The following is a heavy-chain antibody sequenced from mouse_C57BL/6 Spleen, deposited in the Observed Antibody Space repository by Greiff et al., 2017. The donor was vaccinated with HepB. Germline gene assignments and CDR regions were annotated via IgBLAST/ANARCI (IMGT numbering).Heavy chain of an antibody. CDR1: GYTFTSYW. CDR2: IDPSDSYT. Sequence: QVQLQQSGAELVMPGASVKMSCKASGYTFTSYWMHWVKQRPGQGLEWIGEIDPSDSYTNYNQKFKGKSTLTVDKSSSTAYMQLSSLTSEDSAVYYCAIYYGNSYAMDYWGQGTSVTVSS. J-gene: IGHJ4*01. CDR3: AIYYGNSYAMDY. V-gene: IGHV1-69*01. D-gene: IGHD2-1*01.